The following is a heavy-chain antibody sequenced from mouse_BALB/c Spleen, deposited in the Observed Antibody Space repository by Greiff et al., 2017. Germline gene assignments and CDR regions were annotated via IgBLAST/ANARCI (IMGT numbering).Heavy chain of an antibody. J-gene: IGHJ3*01. D-gene: IGHD2-2*01. CDR3: ARHGGGYDDGAWFAY. V-gene: IGHV5-6*01. CDR1: GFTFSSYG. CDR2: ISSGGSYT. Sequence: EVQLVESGGDLVKPGGSLKLSCAASGFTFSSYGMSWVRQTPDKRLEWVATISSGGSYTYYPDSVKGRFTISRDNAKNTLYLQMSSLKSEDTAMYYCARHGGGYDDGAWFAYWGQGTLVTVSA.